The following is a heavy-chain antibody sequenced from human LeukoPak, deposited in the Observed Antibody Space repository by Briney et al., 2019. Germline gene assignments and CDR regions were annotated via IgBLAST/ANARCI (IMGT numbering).Heavy chain of an antibody. D-gene: IGHD3-10*01. V-gene: IGHV4-34*01. Sequence: GSLRLSCAASGFTFSGYPIHWVRQAPGKGLEWIGEINHSGSTNYNPSLKSRVTISVDTSKNQFSLKLSSVTAADTAVYYCARRLWFRWFDPWGQGTLVTVSS. CDR3: ARRLWFRWFDP. CDR2: INHSGST. J-gene: IGHJ5*02. CDR1: GFTFSGYP.